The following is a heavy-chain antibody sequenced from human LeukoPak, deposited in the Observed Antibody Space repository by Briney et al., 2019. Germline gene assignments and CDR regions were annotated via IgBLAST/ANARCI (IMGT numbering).Heavy chain of an antibody. CDR1: GYTFTSYY. Sequence: ASVKVSCKASGYTFTSYYMHWVRQAPGQGLEWMGIINPSGGSTSYAQKFQGRVTMTRDTSTSTVYMELSSLRSEDTAVYYCARVNFVVVPAAKAKSYNWFDPWGQGTLVTVSS. V-gene: IGHV1-46*01. D-gene: IGHD2-2*01. CDR3: ARVNFVVVPAAKAKSYNWFDP. CDR2: INPSGGST. J-gene: IGHJ5*02.